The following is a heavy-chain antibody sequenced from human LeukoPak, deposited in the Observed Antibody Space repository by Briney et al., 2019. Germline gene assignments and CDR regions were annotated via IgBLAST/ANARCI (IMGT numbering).Heavy chain of an antibody. Sequence: PGGSLRLSCAASGFTFSNAWMTWVRQAPGKGLEWVGRIKSKTDGGTTDYAAPVKGRFTISRDDSQNTLYLQMNSLVTEDTAVYYCARDVNLKQLADWGQGTLVTVSS. CDR2: IKSKTDGGTT. V-gene: IGHV3-15*01. CDR1: GFTFSNAW. CDR3: ARDVNLKQLAD. J-gene: IGHJ4*02. D-gene: IGHD1-1*01.